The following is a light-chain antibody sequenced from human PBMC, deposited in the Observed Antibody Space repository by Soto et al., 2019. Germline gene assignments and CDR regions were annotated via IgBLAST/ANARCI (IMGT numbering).Light chain of an antibody. J-gene: IGKJ1*01. CDR1: QGIRND. Sequence: AIQSTPSPSSLSASVGHRVTITCRASQGIRNDLGWYQQKPGKAPKLLIYAASSLQSGVPSRFSGSGSGTDFTLTISSLKPEDFATYYCLQDYNYPWTFGQGTKVDIK. V-gene: IGKV1-6*01. CDR3: LQDYNYPWT. CDR2: AAS.